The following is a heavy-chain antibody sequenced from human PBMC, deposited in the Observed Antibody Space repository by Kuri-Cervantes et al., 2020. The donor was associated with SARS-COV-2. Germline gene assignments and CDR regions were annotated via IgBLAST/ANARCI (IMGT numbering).Heavy chain of an antibody. J-gene: IGHJ4*02. Sequence: GGSLRLSCAASGFTVSSNYMSWVRQAPGKGLEWVSVIYSGGSTYYADSVKGRFTISRDNSKNTLYLQMNSLRAEDTAVYYCARGLSRKPFDYWGQGTLVTVSS. V-gene: IGHV3-53*01. CDR1: GFTVSSNY. CDR2: IYSGGST. CDR3: ARGLSRKPFDY.